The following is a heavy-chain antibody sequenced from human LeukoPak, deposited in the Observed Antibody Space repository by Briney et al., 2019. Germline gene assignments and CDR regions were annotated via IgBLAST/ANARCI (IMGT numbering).Heavy chain of an antibody. D-gene: IGHD5-12*01. V-gene: IGHV1-8*03. CDR3: ARGRSTGYPYFFEY. CDR1: GYTFTSYD. CDR2: MNPNSGST. J-gene: IGHJ4*02. Sequence: GAPVKVSCKASGYTFTSYDINWVRQATGQGLELMGWMNPNSGSTGYAQKFQGRVTITRNTSISTVYMELSGLRSEDTAVYYCARGRSTGYPYFFEYWGQGTLVTVSS.